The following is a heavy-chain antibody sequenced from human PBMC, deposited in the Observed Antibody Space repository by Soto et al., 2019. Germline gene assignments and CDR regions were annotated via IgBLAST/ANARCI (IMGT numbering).Heavy chain of an antibody. Sequence: EVQLVESGGGLVQPGGSLRLSCAVSGFTFSSYSMNWVRQAPGKGLEWVSYISSGSGTTYYADSVKGRFSISRENANNSPYLQMNSLRVEDTAVYYCAKIGTYLRMDVWGQGTTVTVSS. J-gene: IGHJ6*02. V-gene: IGHV3-48*01. CDR1: GFTFSSYS. CDR2: ISSGSGTT. CDR3: AKIGTYLRMDV. D-gene: IGHD3-10*01.